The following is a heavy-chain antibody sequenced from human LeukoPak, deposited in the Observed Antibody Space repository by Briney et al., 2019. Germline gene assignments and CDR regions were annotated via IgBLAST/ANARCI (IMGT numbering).Heavy chain of an antibody. CDR1: GYTLTELS. CDR2: FDPEDGET. J-gene: IGHJ6*02. D-gene: IGHD4-17*01. CDR3: ARDHIPSGDYPENYGMDV. Sequence: GASVKVSCKVSGYTLTELSMHWVRQAPGKGLEWMGGFDPEDGETIYAQKFQGRVTITADESTSTAYMELSSLRSEDTAVYYCARDHIPSGDYPENYGMDVWGQGTTVTVSS. V-gene: IGHV1-24*01.